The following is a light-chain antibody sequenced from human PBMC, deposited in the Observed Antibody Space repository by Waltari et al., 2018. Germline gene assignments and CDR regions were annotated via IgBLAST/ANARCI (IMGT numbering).Light chain of an antibody. CDR3: QTWDTGIWV. J-gene: IGLJ3*02. CDR2: LNSDGSH. CDR1: SGHSNYA. Sequence: QLVLTQSPSASASLGASVKLTCTLSSGHSNYAIAWHQQQPEKGPRFLMNLNSDGSHSRGDGISDRFSGSGAGSERYLTISSLQSEDEADYYCQTWDTGIWVFGGGTKLTV. V-gene: IGLV4-69*01.